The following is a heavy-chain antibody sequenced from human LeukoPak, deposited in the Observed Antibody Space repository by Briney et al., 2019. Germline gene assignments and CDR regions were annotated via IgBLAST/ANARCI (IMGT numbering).Heavy chain of an antibody. CDR2: IYHSGST. J-gene: IGHJ4*02. D-gene: IGHD6-25*01. Sequence: SETLSLTCAVYGGSFSGYYWSWIRQPPGKGLEWIGEIYHSGSTNYNPSLKSRVTITVDKSKNQFSLKLSSATAADTAVYYCARRSASSFDYWGQGTLVTVSS. CDR3: ARRSASSFDY. CDR1: GGSFSGYY. V-gene: IGHV4-34*01.